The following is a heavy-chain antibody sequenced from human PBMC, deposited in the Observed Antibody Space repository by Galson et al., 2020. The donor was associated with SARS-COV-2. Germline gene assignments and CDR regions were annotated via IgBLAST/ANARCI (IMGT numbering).Heavy chain of an antibody. V-gene: IGHV1-24*01. CDR1: EFTLSDFS. D-gene: IGHD6-13*01. CDR3: AADSYSNSALPY. CDR2: FDPEHGET. Sequence: GESLKISCQVSEFTLSDFSMHWVRQSPGGGLEWMGSFDPEHGETLFAQKFQGRVTMTGVTSSDTAYMELSSLTSEDTAVYFCAADSYSNSALPYWGQGSLVTVSS. J-gene: IGHJ4*02.